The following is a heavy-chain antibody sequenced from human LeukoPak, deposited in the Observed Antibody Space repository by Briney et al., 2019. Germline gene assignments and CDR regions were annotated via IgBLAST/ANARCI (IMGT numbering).Heavy chain of an antibody. CDR3: ARGGEWELPSY. D-gene: IGHD1-26*01. CDR2: IIPILGIA. J-gene: IGHJ4*02. CDR1: GGTFSRYA. Sequence: ASVKVSCKASGGTFSRYAISWVRQAPGQGLEWMGRIIPILGIANYAQKFQGRVTITADKSTSTAYMELSSLRSEDTAAYYCARGGEWELPSYWGQGTLVTVSS. V-gene: IGHV1-69*04.